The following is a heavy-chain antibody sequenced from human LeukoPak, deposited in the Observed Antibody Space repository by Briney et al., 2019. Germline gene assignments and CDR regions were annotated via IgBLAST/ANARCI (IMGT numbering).Heavy chain of an antibody. CDR3: ARDFTAASNGYYDF. CDR2: IYSSGST. Sequence: PSETLSLTCTVSSGSINGYYWNWFRQPAGKGLEWIGRIYSSGSTNYNPSLKSRVAMSIDTSKSHFSLKLSSVTAADTAMYYCARDFTAASNGYYDFWGQGTLVTVSS. V-gene: IGHV4-4*07. J-gene: IGHJ4*02. CDR1: SGSINGYY. D-gene: IGHD3-22*01.